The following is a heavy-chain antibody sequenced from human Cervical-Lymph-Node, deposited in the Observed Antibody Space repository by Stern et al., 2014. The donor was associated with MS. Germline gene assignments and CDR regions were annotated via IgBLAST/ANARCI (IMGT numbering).Heavy chain of an antibody. D-gene: IGHD1-1*01. V-gene: IGHV1-69*01. Sequence: VQLLESGAEVKKPGSSVKVSCKASGGTFSSFAISWVRQSPGQGLEWMGGIIPMCGTTNYAQKSQDRVTISADESTNTAYMELSSLRSEDTAVYYCASRDWNYGYYGLDVWGQGTTVTVSS. CDR2: IIPMCGTT. CDR3: ASRDWNYGYYGLDV. J-gene: IGHJ6*02. CDR1: GGTFSSFA.